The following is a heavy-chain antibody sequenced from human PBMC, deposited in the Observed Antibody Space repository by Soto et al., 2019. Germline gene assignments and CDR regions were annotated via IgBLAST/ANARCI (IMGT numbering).Heavy chain of an antibody. Sequence: QVQLVQSGAEVKKPGASVKVSCKASGYTFTSYDINWVRQATGQGLEWMGWMNPNSGNTGYAQKFQGRVTMTRNTSIGKAYMEMGSVRAEDTAVYYCARGGFQVTATLAANWFDPWGQGTLVTVSS. D-gene: IGHD2-21*02. CDR2: MNPNSGNT. CDR1: GYTFTSYD. J-gene: IGHJ5*02. V-gene: IGHV1-8*01. CDR3: ARGGFQVTATLAANWFDP.